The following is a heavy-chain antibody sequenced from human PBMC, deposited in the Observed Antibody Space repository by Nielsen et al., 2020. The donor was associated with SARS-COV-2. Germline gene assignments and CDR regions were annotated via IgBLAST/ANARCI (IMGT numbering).Heavy chain of an antibody. CDR2: IYRSDNS. V-gene: IGHV3-66*02. CDR3: ARGNGWGSYFDY. CDR1: GFTFKNAW. J-gene: IGHJ4*02. Sequence: GGSLRLSCAASGFTFKNAWMSWVRQAPGKGLEWLSIIYRSDNSYYADSVKGRFTISRDNSKNTLYLQMNSLRAEDTAVYYCARGNGWGSYFDYWGQGTLVTVSS. D-gene: IGHD7-27*01.